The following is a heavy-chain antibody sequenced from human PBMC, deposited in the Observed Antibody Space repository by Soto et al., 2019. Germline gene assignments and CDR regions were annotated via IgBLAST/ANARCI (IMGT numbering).Heavy chain of an antibody. CDR1: GFAFGDYA. CDR2: IRSKAYGGTT. V-gene: IGHV3-49*04. J-gene: IGHJ4*02. D-gene: IGHD3-22*01. Sequence: GGSLRLSCTASGFAFGDYAMSWVRQAPGKGLEWVGFIRSKAYGGTTEYAASVKGRFTISRDDSKSIAYLQMNSLKTEDTAVYYCTRDESLTYYYDSSGDDYWGQGTMMTV. CDR3: TRDESLTYYYDSSGDDY.